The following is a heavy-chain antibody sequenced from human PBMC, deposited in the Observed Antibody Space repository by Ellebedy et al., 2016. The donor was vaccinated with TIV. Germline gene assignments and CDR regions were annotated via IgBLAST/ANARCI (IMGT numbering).Heavy chain of an antibody. J-gene: IGHJ5*02. CDR1: GYDFTNYW. CDR2: ISPGDSDA. D-gene: IGHD2-15*01. V-gene: IGHV5-51*01. Sequence: PGGSLRLSCKGSGYDFTNYWIGWVRQMPGKGLEWMGVISPGDSDATYSPSFQGRVTISVDRSSSTAYLQWSSLKASDTAVYYCARRYCSGGSCWEFDTWGQGTLVTVSS. CDR3: ARRYCSGGSCWEFDT.